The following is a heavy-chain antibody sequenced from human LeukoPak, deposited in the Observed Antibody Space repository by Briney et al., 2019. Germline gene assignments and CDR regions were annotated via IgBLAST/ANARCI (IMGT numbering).Heavy chain of an antibody. Sequence: GGSLRLSCAASGFTFDDYGMSWVRQAPGKGLEWVSGINWNGGSTGYADSVKGRFTISRDNAKNSLYLQMNSLRAEDTALYYCAREPQGWSYYYYMDVWGKGTTVTVSS. J-gene: IGHJ6*03. CDR3: AREPQGWSYYYYMDV. D-gene: IGHD2-15*01. CDR2: INWNGGST. CDR1: GFTFDDYG. V-gene: IGHV3-20*04.